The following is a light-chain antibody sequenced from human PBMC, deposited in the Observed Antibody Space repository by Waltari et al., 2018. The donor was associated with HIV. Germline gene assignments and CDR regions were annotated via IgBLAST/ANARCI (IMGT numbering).Light chain of an antibody. V-gene: IGKV3-20*01. J-gene: IGKJ4*01. CDR3: QQYGSSPPLT. CDR2: GAS. Sequence: EIVLTQSPGTLSLSPGERATLSCRASQSITNSYLAWYQQKPGQAPRLLIYGASSRATGIPDRFSGSGSGTDFTLTISRLEPEDFAVYYCQQYGSSPPLTFGGGTKVEIE. CDR1: QSITNSY.